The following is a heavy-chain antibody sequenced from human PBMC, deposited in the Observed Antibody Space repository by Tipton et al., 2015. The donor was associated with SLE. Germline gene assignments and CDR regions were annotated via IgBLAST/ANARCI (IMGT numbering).Heavy chain of an antibody. CDR1: GFTFSSYE. J-gene: IGHJ6*02. CDR3: AREVVVPAALAHYYYYGMDV. D-gene: IGHD2-2*01. V-gene: IGHV3-48*03. Sequence: SLRLSCAASGFTFSSYEMNWVRQAPGKGLEWVSYISSSGSTIYYADSVKGRFTISRDNAKNSLYLQMNSLRAEDTAVYYCAREVVVPAALAHYYYYGMDVWGQGTTVTVSS. CDR2: ISSSGSTI.